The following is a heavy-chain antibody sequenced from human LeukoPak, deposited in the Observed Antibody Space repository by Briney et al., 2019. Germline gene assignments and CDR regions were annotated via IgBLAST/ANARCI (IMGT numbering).Heavy chain of an antibody. CDR3: ARGQLLWFGELHSGVDY. V-gene: IGHV1-2*04. CDR2: INPNSGGT. CDR1: GYTFTGYY. Sequence: ASVKVSCKASGYTFTGYYMHWVRQAPGQGLEWMGWINPNSGGTNYAQKFQGWVTMTRDTSISTAYMELSRLRSDDTAVYYCARGQLLWFGELHSGVDYWGQGTLVTVSS. D-gene: IGHD3-10*01. J-gene: IGHJ4*02.